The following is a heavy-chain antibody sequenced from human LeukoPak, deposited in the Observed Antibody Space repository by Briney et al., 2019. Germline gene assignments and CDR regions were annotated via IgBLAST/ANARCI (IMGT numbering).Heavy chain of an antibody. J-gene: IGHJ4*02. CDR1: GFTFIPYS. CDR3: ARDPGVPAAPLDY. Sequence: TGGSLRLSCAASGFTFIPYSMNWVRQAPGKGLEWVAYISSSSRFIYYADSVKGRFIISRDNANNSLHLQMNSLRVEDTAVYFCARDPGVPAAPLDYWGQGTLVAVSS. V-gene: IGHV3-21*01. CDR2: ISSSSRFI. D-gene: IGHD2-2*01.